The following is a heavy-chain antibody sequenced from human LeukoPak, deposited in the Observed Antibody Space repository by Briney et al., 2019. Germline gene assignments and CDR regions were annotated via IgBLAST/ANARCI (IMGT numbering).Heavy chain of an antibody. CDR2: ISGTGDST. Sequence: GGSLRLSCAASGFSFSDYGMNWVRQAPGKGLEWVSVISGTGDSTNYADSVKGRFTISRDNAKNTLYLQMNSLRAEDTAVYYCAKQYCRNSNCYIDYWGQGTLVTVSS. V-gene: IGHV3-23*01. CDR1: GFSFSDYG. D-gene: IGHD2-2*02. CDR3: AKQYCRNSNCYIDY. J-gene: IGHJ4*02.